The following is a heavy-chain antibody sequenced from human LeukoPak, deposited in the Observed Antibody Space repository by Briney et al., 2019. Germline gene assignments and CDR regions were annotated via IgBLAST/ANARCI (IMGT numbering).Heavy chain of an antibody. D-gene: IGHD3-10*01. Sequence: TSETLSLTCTVSGGSISSSSYYWGWIRQPPGKGLEWIGSIYYSGSTYYNPSLKSRVTISVDTSKNQFSLKLSSVTAADTAVYYCASLRTGDFDYWGQGDLVTVSS. CDR2: IYYSGST. J-gene: IGHJ4*02. CDR3: ASLRTGDFDY. V-gene: IGHV4-39*01. CDR1: GGSISSSSYY.